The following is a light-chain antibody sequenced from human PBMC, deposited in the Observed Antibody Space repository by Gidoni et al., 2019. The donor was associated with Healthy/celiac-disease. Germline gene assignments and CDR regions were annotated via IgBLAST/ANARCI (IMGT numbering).Light chain of an antibody. CDR3: QQRSNWRVLT. CDR1: QRVSSY. V-gene: IGKV3-11*01. Sequence: IVLTPSPATLSLSPGERATLSCRASQRVSSYLAWYQQKPGQAPRLLIYDASNRATGIPARFSGSGSGTDFTLTISSLEPEDFAVYYCQQRSNWRVLTFGGXTKVEIK. CDR2: DAS. J-gene: IGKJ4*01.